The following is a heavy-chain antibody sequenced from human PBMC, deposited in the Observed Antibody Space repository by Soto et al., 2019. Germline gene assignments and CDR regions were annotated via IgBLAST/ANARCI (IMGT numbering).Heavy chain of an antibody. Sequence: GGSLRLSCAASGFTFSSYSMNWVRQAPGKGLEWVSSISSSSSYIYYADSVKGRFTISRDDAKNSLYLQMNSLRAEDTAVYYCARAPSDSSFNWLDPWGQGTLVTVSS. J-gene: IGHJ5*02. CDR1: GFTFSSYS. CDR3: ARAPSDSSFNWLDP. D-gene: IGHD6-13*01. V-gene: IGHV3-21*01. CDR2: ISSSSSYI.